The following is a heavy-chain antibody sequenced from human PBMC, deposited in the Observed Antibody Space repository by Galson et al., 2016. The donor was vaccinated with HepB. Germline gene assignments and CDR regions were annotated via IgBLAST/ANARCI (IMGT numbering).Heavy chain of an antibody. Sequence: SLRLSCAASGFTFSSYGMHWVRQAPGKGLEWVAVIWYGGSDKDYADSAKGRFTVSRDNSKNTLYLEMNSLRADDTAVYYCAREGVIYDSSGAMRDYYYGMDVWGQGTTVTVSS. D-gene: IGHD3-22*01. CDR2: IWYGGSDK. CDR3: AREGVIYDSSGAMRDYYYGMDV. CDR1: GFTFSSYG. V-gene: IGHV3-33*01. J-gene: IGHJ6*02.